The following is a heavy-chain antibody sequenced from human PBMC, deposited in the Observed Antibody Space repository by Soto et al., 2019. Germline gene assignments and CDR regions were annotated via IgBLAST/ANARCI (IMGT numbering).Heavy chain of an antibody. D-gene: IGHD5-18*01. V-gene: IGHV3-30*18. Sequence: PGGSLRLSCAASRFTFSSYGMHWVRHAPGKGLEWVAVISSDGSNQYYADSVKGRFTISRDNSRSTLYLQVNSLRTDDTAVYYYAKGRLYSFGQGQYCIAFCCQTITVTVSS. CDR2: ISSDGSNQ. J-gene: IGHJ6*02. CDR3: AKGRLYSFGQGQYCIAF. CDR1: RFTFSSYG.